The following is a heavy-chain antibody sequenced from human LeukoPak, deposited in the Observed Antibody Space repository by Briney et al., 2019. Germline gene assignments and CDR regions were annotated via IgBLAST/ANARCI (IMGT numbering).Heavy chain of an antibody. CDR3: ARRMYSGSYYVDY. J-gene: IGHJ4*02. Sequence: GGSLRLSCAASGFTFSDYYMSWIRQAPGKGLEWVSYISSSGSTIYYADSVKGRFTISRDNAKNSLYLQMNSLRAEDTAVYYCARRMYSGSYYVDYWGQGTLVTVSS. D-gene: IGHD1-26*01. CDR1: GFTFSDYY. CDR2: ISSSGSTI. V-gene: IGHV3-11*04.